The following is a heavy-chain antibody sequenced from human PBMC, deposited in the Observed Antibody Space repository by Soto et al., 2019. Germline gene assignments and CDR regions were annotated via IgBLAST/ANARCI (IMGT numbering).Heavy chain of an antibody. CDR1: GFTFSSYG. V-gene: IGHV3-30*18. CDR2: ISYDGSNK. CDR3: AKAISLDAFDI. D-gene: IGHD2-21*01. J-gene: IGHJ3*02. Sequence: GGSLRLSCAASGFTFSSYGMHWVRQAPGKGLEWVAVISYDGSNKYYADSVKGRFTISRDNSKNTLYLQMNSLRAEDTAVYYCAKAISLDAFDIWGQGTMVTVSS.